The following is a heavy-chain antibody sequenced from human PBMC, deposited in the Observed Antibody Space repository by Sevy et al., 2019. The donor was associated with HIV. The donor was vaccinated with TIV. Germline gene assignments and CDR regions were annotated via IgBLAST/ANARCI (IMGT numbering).Heavy chain of an antibody. Sequence: GGSLRLSCAASGFTFSSYAFHWVRQAPGKGLEWVSIIAYDGTNKYYADSVKGRFTVSRDNSKSTLYLQMNSLRIEDTAVYYCARDQHDYAGNLRTGWFDPWGQGTLVTVSS. J-gene: IGHJ5*02. D-gene: IGHD4-17*01. CDR2: IAYDGTNK. V-gene: IGHV3-30-3*01. CDR3: ARDQHDYAGNLRTGWFDP. CDR1: GFTFSSYA.